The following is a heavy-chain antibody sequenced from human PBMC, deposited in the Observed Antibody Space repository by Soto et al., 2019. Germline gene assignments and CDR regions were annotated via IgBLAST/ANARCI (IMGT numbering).Heavy chain of an antibody. CDR3: AREAGTWHLPLNWFDP. D-gene: IGHD6-19*01. V-gene: IGHV3-48*02. Sequence: EVQLVESGGGLVQPGGSLRLSCAASGFTFSSYSMNWVRQAPGKGLEWVSYISSSSSTIYYADSVKGRFTISRVNAKNSLYLQMNSLRDEDTAVYYCAREAGTWHLPLNWFDPWGQGTLVTVSS. CDR1: GFTFSSYS. J-gene: IGHJ5*02. CDR2: ISSSSSTI.